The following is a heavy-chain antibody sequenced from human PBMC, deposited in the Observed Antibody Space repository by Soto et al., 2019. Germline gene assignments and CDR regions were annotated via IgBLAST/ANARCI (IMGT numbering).Heavy chain of an antibody. J-gene: IGHJ4*02. D-gene: IGHD3-22*01. V-gene: IGHV1-69*02. CDR1: GGTFSSYT. CDR3: ASRYDSSDY. Sequence: QVQLVQSGAEVKKPGSSVKVSCKASGGTFSSYTISWVRQAPGQGLEWMGRIIPILGIANYAQKFQGRVTITADKXXXXXXXXXXSLRSEDTAVYYCASRYDSSDYWGQGTLVTVSS. CDR2: IIPILGIA.